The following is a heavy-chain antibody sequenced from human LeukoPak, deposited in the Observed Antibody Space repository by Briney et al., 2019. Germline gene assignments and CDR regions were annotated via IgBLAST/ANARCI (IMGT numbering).Heavy chain of an antibody. J-gene: IGHJ1*01. CDR3: ARGALYDSSGNRYFQP. V-gene: IGHV3-21*01. CDR2: ISSSGSYI. Sequence: PGGSLRLSCAASGFSFNIYTMNWVRQAPGKGLEWVSSISSSGSYISQADPLKGRFTISRDNAQNSLYLQMNSLRAEDTAVYYCARGALYDSSGNRYFQPWGQGTLVTVSS. D-gene: IGHD3-22*01. CDR1: GFSFNIYT.